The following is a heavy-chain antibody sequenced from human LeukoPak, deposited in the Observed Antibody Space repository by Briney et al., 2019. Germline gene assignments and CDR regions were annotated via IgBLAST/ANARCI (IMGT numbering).Heavy chain of an antibody. D-gene: IGHD6-19*01. CDR3: AGGDSSGWYFDY. V-gene: IGHV3-20*04. J-gene: IGHJ4*02. Sequence: PGRSLRLSCAASGFTFSSYGMHWVRQAPGKGLEWVSGINWNGGSTGYGESAKGRFTISRDNAKNSLYLQMNSLRAEDTALYYCAGGDSSGWYFDYWGQGILVTVSS. CDR2: INWNGGST. CDR1: GFTFSSYG.